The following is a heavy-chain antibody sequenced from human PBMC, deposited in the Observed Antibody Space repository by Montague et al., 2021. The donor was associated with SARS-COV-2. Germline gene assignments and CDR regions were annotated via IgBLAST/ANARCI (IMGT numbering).Heavy chain of an antibody. J-gene: IGHJ4*02. CDR1: GFTFSSYW. V-gene: IGHV3-74*01. Sequence: SLRLSCAASGFTFSSYWMHWVRQAPGKGLVWVSRINSDESSTSYADSVKGRFTISRDNAKNTLYLQMNSLRAEDTAVYYCASGSFLGVAPGDYRGQGTLVTVSS. D-gene: IGHD3-10*01. CDR2: INSDESST. CDR3: ASGSFLGVAPGDY.